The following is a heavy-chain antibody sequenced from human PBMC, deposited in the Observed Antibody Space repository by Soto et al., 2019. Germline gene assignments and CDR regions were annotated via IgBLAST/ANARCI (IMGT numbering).Heavy chain of an antibody. D-gene: IGHD3-10*01. CDR2: IYYSGMT. J-gene: IGHJ5*02. Sequence: SETLSLTCTVPGGSISSYYWSWIRQPPVQGLEWIGCIYYSGMTKYSPSLKSRVTISVDTSKNQFSLTLSSVTAEGAAVYYCARDSGSGSYSYNHFDPWGQATLVTVSS. CDR3: ARDSGSGSYSYNHFDP. V-gene: IGHV4-59*12. CDR1: GGSISSYY.